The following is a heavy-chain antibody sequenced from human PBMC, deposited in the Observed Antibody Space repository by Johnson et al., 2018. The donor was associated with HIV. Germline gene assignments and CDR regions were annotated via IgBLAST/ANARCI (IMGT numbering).Heavy chain of an antibody. D-gene: IGHD5-12*01. CDR3: AKVRGWSDDTFDI. CDR2: ISYDGSNK. V-gene: IGHV3-30*18. CDR1: GFIFSSYG. Sequence: QVQLVESGGGVVQPGRSRRLSCAASGFIFSSYGMHWVRQAPGKGLEWVAVISYDGSNKYYADSVKGRFTIPRDNSKNTLYLQMNSLRAEDTAVYYCAKVRGWSDDTFDIWGQGTMVTVSS. J-gene: IGHJ3*02.